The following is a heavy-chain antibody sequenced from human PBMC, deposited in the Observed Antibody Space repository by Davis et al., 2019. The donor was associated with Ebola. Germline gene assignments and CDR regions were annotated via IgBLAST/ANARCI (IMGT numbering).Heavy chain of an antibody. Sequence: AASVKVSCKASGGTFSSYAISWVRQAPGQGLEWMGGIIPIFGTANYAQKFQGRVTITADKSTSTAYMELSSLRSEDTAVYYCATILAGRYYYYYGMDVWGQGITVTVSS. CDR1: GGTFSSYA. CDR2: IIPIFGTA. CDR3: ATILAGRYYYYYGMDV. D-gene: IGHD2-21*01. J-gene: IGHJ6*02. V-gene: IGHV1-69*06.